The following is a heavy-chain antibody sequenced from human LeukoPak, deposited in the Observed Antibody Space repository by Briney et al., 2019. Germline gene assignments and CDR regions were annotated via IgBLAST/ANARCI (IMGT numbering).Heavy chain of an antibody. CDR1: GFTFDDYT. V-gene: IGHV3-43*01. D-gene: IGHD6-19*01. CDR3: AKDLGYSSGIDY. CDR2: ISWDGGST. Sequence: PGGSLRLSCAASGFTFDDYTMHWVRQAPGKGLEWVSLISWDGGSTYYADSVKGRFTISRDNSKNSLYLQMNSLRTEDTALYYCAKDLGYSSGIDYWGQGTLATVSS. J-gene: IGHJ4*02.